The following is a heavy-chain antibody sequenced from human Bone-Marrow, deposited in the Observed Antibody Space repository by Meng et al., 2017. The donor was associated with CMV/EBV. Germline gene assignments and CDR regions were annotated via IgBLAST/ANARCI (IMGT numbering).Heavy chain of an antibody. D-gene: IGHD3-10*01. Sequence: GSLRLSCTVSGGSISSYYWSWIRQPPGKGLEWIGYIYYSGSTNYNPSLKSRVTISVDTSKNQFSLKLSSVTAADTAVYYCARDFYGSGSYWDYWGQGTLVTVSS. CDR1: GGSISSYY. CDR3: ARDFYGSGSYWDY. J-gene: IGHJ4*02. V-gene: IGHV4-59*01. CDR2: IYYSGST.